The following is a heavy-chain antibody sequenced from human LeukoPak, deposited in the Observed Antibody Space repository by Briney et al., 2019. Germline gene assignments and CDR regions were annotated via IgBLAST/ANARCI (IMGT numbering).Heavy chain of an antibody. J-gene: IGHJ4*02. CDR2: IKQDGTEK. D-gene: IGHD3-10*01. CDR1: GFTFSSYS. Sequence: GGSLRLSCAVSGFTFSSYSMNWVRQAPGKGLEWVANIKQDGTEKYYVDSVKGRFTISRDNAKNSLYLQMNSLRVEDTAVYYCAKLAKYFYGSETYYFFEHWGQGTPVTAS. V-gene: IGHV3-7*01. CDR3: AKLAKYFYGSETYYFFEH.